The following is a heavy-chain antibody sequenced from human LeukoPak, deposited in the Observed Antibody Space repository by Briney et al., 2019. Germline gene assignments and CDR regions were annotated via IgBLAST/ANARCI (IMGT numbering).Heavy chain of an antibody. Sequence: WGSLRLSCAASGFTVSTNYMSWVRQAPGKGLECVSVIYSGGSTFYADSVKGRFTISRDNSKNTLFLQMNSLRAEDTAVYYCAREYYDSSGYYKYFFDYWGQGTLVTVSS. V-gene: IGHV3-66*01. D-gene: IGHD3-22*01. J-gene: IGHJ4*02. CDR3: AREYYDSSGYYKYFFDY. CDR2: IYSGGST. CDR1: GFTVSTNY.